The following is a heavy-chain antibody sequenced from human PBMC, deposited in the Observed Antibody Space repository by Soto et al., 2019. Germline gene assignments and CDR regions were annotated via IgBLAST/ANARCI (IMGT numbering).Heavy chain of an antibody. J-gene: IGHJ6*02. V-gene: IGHV1-18*01. CDR1: GYTFPSYG. D-gene: IGHD1-26*01. Sequence: ASVKVSCKASGYTFPSYGISWVRQAPGQGLEWMGWISAYNGNTNYAQKLQGRVTMTTDTSTSTVYMELRSLRSDDTAVYFCARDGGGATSWHYYYYGMDVWGQGTTVTVSS. CDR2: ISAYNGNT. CDR3: ARDGGGATSWHYYYYGMDV.